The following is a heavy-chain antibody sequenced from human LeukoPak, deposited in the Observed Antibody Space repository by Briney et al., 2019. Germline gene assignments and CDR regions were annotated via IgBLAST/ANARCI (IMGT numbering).Heavy chain of an antibody. J-gene: IGHJ3*02. CDR3: ARGGDLNAFDI. CDR2: IYSGGST. Sequence: GGSLRLSCAPSGFTVSSNHMSWVRQAPGKGLEWVSVIYSGGSTYYADSVKGRFTISRDNSKNTLYLQMNSLRAEDTAVYYCARGGDLNAFDIWGQGTMVTVSS. D-gene: IGHD2-21*02. CDR1: GFTVSSNH. V-gene: IGHV3-53*01.